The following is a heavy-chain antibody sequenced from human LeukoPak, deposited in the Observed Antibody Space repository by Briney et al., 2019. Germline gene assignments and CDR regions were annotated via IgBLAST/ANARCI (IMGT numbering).Heavy chain of an antibody. CDR1: GFTFSTYW. D-gene: IGHD3-16*01. CDR2: INQHGSEE. J-gene: IGHJ3*02. Sequence: GGSLRLSCAASGFTFSTYWMTWVRQAPGKELGWVATINQHGSEEFYVDSVKGRFTVSRDNARNSLYLQMNSLRAEDTAVYYCAREYWGAYDIWGQGTMVVVSS. CDR3: AREYWGAYDI. V-gene: IGHV3-7*01.